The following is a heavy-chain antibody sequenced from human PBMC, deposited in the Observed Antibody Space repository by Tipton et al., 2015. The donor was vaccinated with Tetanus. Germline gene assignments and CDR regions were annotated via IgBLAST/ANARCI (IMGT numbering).Heavy chain of an antibody. CDR3: ARWAMVGGASWVGGAPPVRGYYHCGLDV. CDR1: AFNIGRYW. Sequence: SLRLSCTASAFNIGRYWLTWVRQAPGKGLEWVASIKHDGSETYYVDSVKGRFTVSRDNSKNSVFLQMNRLRTEDSAVDFCARWAMVGGASWVGGAPPVRGYYHCGLDVWGRGTTVTVSS. V-gene: IGHV3-7*03. CDR2: IKHDGSET. J-gene: IGHJ6*02. D-gene: IGHD3-10*01.